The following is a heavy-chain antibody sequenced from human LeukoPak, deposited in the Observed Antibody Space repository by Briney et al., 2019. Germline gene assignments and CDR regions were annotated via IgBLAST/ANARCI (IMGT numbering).Heavy chain of an antibody. J-gene: IGHJ6*02. CDR2: IIPILGIA. CDR1: GGTFSSYA. CDR3: ARDTTTDYYYYYGMDV. V-gene: IGHV1-69*10. D-gene: IGHD5-12*01. Sequence: SVKVSCKASGGTFSSYAISWVRQAPGQGLEWMGGIIPILGIANYAQKFQGRVTITADKSTSTAYMELSSLRSEDTAVYYCARDTTTDYYYYYGMDVWGQGTTVTVSS.